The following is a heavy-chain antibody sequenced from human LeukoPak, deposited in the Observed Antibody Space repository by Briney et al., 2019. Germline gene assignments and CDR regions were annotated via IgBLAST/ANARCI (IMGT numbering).Heavy chain of an antibody. V-gene: IGHV3-48*03. Sequence: GGSLRLSCAASGFTFSSYEMNWVRQAPGKGLEWVSYISSSGSTIYYADSVKGRFTISRDNAKNSLYLQMNSLRAEGTAVYYCARELTVAGTLIDYWGQGTLVTVSS. D-gene: IGHD6-19*01. CDR1: GFTFSSYE. CDR3: ARELTVAGTLIDY. CDR2: ISSSGSTI. J-gene: IGHJ4*02.